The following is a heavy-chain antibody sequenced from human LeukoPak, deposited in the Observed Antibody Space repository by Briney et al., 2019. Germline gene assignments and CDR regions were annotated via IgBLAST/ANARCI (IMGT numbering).Heavy chain of an antibody. J-gene: IGHJ3*02. CDR1: GFTFDDYG. D-gene: IGHD3-10*01. Sequence: PGGSLRLSCAASGFTFDDYGMSWVRQAPGKGLEWVSAISGSGGSTYYADSVKGRFTISRDNSKNTLYLQMNSLRAEDTAVYYCAKEVKIGELFVHDAFDIWGQGTMVTVSS. CDR3: AKEVKIGELFVHDAFDI. CDR2: ISGSGGST. V-gene: IGHV3-23*01.